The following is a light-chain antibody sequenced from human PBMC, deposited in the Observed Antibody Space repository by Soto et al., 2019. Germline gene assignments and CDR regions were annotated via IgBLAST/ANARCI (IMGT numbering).Light chain of an antibody. CDR1: QSVSSSY. CDR3: QQYGSSRT. CDR2: GAS. V-gene: IGKV3-20*01. J-gene: IGKJ1*01. Sequence: EIVVTQSPVTLSLSPGERATLSCRASQSVSSSYLAWYQQKPGQAPRLLIYGASSRATGIPDRFSGSGSGTDFTLTISRLEPGDFAVYYCQQYGSSRTFGQGTKVDIK.